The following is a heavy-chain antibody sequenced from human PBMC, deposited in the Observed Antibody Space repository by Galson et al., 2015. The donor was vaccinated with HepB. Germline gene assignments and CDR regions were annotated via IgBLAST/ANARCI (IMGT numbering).Heavy chain of an antibody. Sequence: SLRLSCAASGFTFSSYAMHWVRQAPGKGLEWVAVISYDGSNKYYADSVKGRFTISRDNSKNTLYLQMNSLRAEDTAVYYCARGFSSTEVPQRNGDAFDIWGQGTMVTVSS. V-gene: IGHV3-30-3*01. CDR2: ISYDGSNK. CDR1: GFTFSSYA. J-gene: IGHJ3*02. D-gene: IGHD2-2*01. CDR3: ARGFSSTEVPQRNGDAFDI.